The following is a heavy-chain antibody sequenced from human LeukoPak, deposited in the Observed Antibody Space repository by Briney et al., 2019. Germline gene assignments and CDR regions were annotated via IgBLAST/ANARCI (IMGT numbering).Heavy chain of an antibody. Sequence: GGSLRLSCAASGFTFKTYAMSWVRQAPGKGLEWVSGISGGGKNTYYADSVKGRFTISRDNSRNTLYLQMNSLRADDTAVYYCAKEASAPAPVNWFDPWGQGTLVTVSS. CDR2: ISGGGKNT. J-gene: IGHJ5*02. V-gene: IGHV3-23*01. D-gene: IGHD1-14*01. CDR1: GFTFKTYA. CDR3: AKEASAPAPVNWFDP.